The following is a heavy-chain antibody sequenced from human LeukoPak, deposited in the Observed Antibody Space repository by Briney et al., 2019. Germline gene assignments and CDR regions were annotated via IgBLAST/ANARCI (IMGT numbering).Heavy chain of an antibody. CDR3: ARSQVKGYCSGGSCYAPDY. D-gene: IGHD2-15*01. CDR1: GGGFTSNC. CDR2: IDPGDSDT. V-gene: IGHV5-51*01. Sequence: TFSWGAGGGFTSNCIDWGRRMPEKGGKGRGVIDPGDSDTRYSPSFQGQVTISADKSISTAYLQWSSLKASDTAMYYCARSQVKGYCSGGSCYAPDYWGQGTLVTVSS. J-gene: IGHJ4*02.